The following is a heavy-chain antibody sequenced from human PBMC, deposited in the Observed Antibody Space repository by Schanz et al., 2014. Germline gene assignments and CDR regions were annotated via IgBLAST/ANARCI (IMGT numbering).Heavy chain of an antibody. V-gene: IGHV3-33*06. Sequence: QVQLVESGGGVAQPGGSLRLSCAASGFSFSGYGMHWVRQAPGKGLEWVAIIWYDGSNKYYADSVKGRFTISRDNSKNTLLLQMSSLRADDTAVYYCAKSKSQLPLFDYWGQGTLVAVSS. D-gene: IGHD2-21*01. CDR2: IWYDGSNK. CDR1: GFSFSGYG. J-gene: IGHJ4*02. CDR3: AKSKSQLPLFDY.